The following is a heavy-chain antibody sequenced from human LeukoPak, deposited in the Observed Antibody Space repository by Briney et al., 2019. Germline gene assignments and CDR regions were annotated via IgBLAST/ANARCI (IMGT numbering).Heavy chain of an antibody. CDR1: GFTFSSYA. V-gene: IGHV3-23*01. J-gene: IGHJ4*02. CDR3: AKLPRYDDILTGYYLIDY. Sequence: GGSLRLSCAASGFTFSSYAMSWVRQAPGKGLERVSAISGSGGSTYYADSVRGRFTISRDNSKNTLYLQMNSLRAEDTAVYYCAKLPRYDDILTGYYLIDYWGQGTLVTVSS. CDR2: ISGSGGST. D-gene: IGHD3-9*01.